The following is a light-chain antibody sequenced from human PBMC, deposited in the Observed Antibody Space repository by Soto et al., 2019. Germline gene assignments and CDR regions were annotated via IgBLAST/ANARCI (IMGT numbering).Light chain of an antibody. CDR2: GAS. Sequence: IVMTQSPATLSVFPGQRVTLSCRAGQSIDSKLDWYQQRPGQAPRLLIYGASTRVTCIPARFSGSGSGTECTLTISGLQSEDCGVYFCQQYKSWRTFGQGTNVDIK. CDR1: QSIDSK. J-gene: IGKJ1*01. V-gene: IGKV3-15*01. CDR3: QQYKSWRT.